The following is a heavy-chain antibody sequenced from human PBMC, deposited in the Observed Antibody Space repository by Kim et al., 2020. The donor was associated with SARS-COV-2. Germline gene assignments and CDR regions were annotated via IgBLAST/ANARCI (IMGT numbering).Heavy chain of an antibody. CDR1: GFTFSSYS. CDR2: ISDTSTTT. Sequence: GGSLRLSCAASGFTFSSYSMSWVRQAPGKGLEWLAYISDTSTTTYYADSVKGRFTISRDNAKNSLYLQMNSLRAEDTAVYYCARGLLLPSVVTALTTDSWGQGTLVTVSS. CDR3: ARGLLLPSVVTALTTDS. D-gene: IGHD2-21*02. V-gene: IGHV3-48*04. J-gene: IGHJ4*02.